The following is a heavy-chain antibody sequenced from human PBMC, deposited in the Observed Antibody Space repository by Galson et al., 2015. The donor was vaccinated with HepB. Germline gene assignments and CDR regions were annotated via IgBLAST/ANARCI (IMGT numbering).Heavy chain of an antibody. D-gene: IGHD3-10*01. V-gene: IGHV1-8*01. CDR3: ARVPGKYRFDY. CDR2: MNPNSGNT. CDR1: GYTFTSYD. J-gene: IGHJ4*02. Sequence: SVKVSCKASGYTFTSYDINWVRQATGQGLEWMGWMNPNSGNTGYAQKLQGRVTMTTDTSTSTAYMELRSLRSDDTAVYYCARVPGKYRFDYWGQGTLVTVSS.